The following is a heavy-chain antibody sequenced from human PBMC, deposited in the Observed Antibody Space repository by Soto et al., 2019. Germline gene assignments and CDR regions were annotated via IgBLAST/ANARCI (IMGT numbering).Heavy chain of an antibody. CDR3: ATSARGTVTTSLDY. Sequence: QVQLVQSGAEVKKPGSSVKVSCKASGGTFSSYTISWVRQAPGQGLEWMGRIIPILGIANYAQKFQGRVTXXAXKXXSTAYMELSSLRSEDTAVYYCATSARGTVTTSLDYWGQGTLVTVSS. V-gene: IGHV1-69*02. CDR1: GGTFSSYT. D-gene: IGHD4-17*01. J-gene: IGHJ4*02. CDR2: IIPILGIA.